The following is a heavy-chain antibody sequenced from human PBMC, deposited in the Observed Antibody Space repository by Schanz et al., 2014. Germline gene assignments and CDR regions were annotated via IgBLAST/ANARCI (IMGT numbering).Heavy chain of an antibody. CDR2: IYSSGRT. Sequence: QVQLQESGPGLVKPSETLSLTCTASGGSISSYYWSWIRQPAGKGLEWIGRIYSSGRTNYNPSLKTRVTMSADTSKNQVSLKLSSVTAADTGVYYCARDWDDILTGSYYYYGMNVWGQGTTVTVSS. D-gene: IGHD3-9*01. V-gene: IGHV4-4*07. CDR3: ARDWDDILTGSYYYYGMNV. CDR1: GGSISSYY. J-gene: IGHJ6*02.